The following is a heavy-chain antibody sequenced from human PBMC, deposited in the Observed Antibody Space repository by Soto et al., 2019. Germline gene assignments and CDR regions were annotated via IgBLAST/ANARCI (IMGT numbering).Heavy chain of an antibody. Sequence: SETLSLTCTVSGGSISSGGYYWSWIRQHPGKGLEWIGYIYYSGSTYYNPSLKSRITINADTSKNQVSLQLNSVTPDDTAVYYCARAFGTAAGRNFDYWGQGTLVTVSS. CDR1: GGSISSGGYY. V-gene: IGHV4-31*03. J-gene: IGHJ4*02. CDR3: ARAFGTAAGRNFDY. CDR2: IYYSGST. D-gene: IGHD6-13*01.